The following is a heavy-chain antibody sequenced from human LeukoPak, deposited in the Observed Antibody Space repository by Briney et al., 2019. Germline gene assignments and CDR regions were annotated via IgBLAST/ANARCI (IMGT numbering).Heavy chain of an antibody. Sequence: GESLKISFKGSGYSFTTYWIGWVRPMPGKGLESMGIIYPGDSDTKYSPSFQGQVTISADRSISTAYLQWSSLKASDTAMYYCASGAGIAAPGTYDAFDIWGQGTMVTVSS. CDR2: IYPGDSDT. J-gene: IGHJ3*02. V-gene: IGHV5-51*01. CDR1: GYSFTTYW. D-gene: IGHD6-13*01. CDR3: ASGAGIAAPGTYDAFDI.